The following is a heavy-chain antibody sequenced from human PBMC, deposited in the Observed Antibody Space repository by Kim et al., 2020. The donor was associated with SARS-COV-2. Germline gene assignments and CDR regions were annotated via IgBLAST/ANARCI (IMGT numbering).Heavy chain of an antibody. V-gene: IGHV1-69*13. CDR2: IIPIFGTS. Sequence: SVKVSCKASGGTFSSYAISWVRQAPGQGLEWMGGIIPIFGTSNYAQKCQGRVTITADESTSTAYMELSSLRSEDTAVYYCEEGPLAAAGTAYCYGMDVWDQGTADTVSS. D-gene: IGHD6-13*01. CDR1: GGTFSSYA. CDR3: EEGPLAAAGTAYCYGMDV. J-gene: IGHJ6*02.